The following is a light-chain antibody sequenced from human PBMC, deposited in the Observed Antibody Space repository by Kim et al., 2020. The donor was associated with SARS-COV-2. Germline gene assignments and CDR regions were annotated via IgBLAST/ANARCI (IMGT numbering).Light chain of an antibody. CDR1: SLRKYY. Sequence: SSELTQDPAVSVALGQTVRITCQGDSLRKYYATWYQQKQGQAPVLLISGKNNRPSGIPDRFSGSSSGNTASLTIAGAQAEDEADYYCNSRDTSHFVIFGGGTKVTVL. CDR3: NSRDTSHFVI. V-gene: IGLV3-19*01. CDR2: GKN. J-gene: IGLJ2*01.